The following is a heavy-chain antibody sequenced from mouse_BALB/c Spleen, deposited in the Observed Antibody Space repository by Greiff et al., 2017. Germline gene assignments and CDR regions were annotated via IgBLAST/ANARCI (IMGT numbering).Heavy chain of an antibody. CDR1: GYAFTNYL. J-gene: IGHJ3*01. Sequence: VQLQQSGAELVRPGTSVRLSCKASGYAFTNYLIEWVKQRPGQGLEWIGVINPGSGGTNYNEKFKGKATLTADKSSSTAYMQLSSLTSDDSAVYFCARYYRYSFAYWGQGTLVTVSA. V-gene: IGHV1-54*01. D-gene: IGHD2-14*01. CDR3: ARYYRYSFAY. CDR2: INPGSGGT.